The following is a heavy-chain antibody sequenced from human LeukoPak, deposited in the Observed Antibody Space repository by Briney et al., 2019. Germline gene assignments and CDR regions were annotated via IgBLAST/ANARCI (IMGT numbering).Heavy chain of an antibody. CDR3: AKDRGIISDY. D-gene: IGHD3-10*01. Sequence: GGSLRLSCAASGFTFSSYSINWVRQAPGRGLEWVSSISSSSSYIYYADSVKGRFTISRDNAKNTLYLQMNSLRAEDTAVYYCAKDRGIISDYWGQGTLVTVSS. CDR2: ISSSSSYI. V-gene: IGHV3-21*04. J-gene: IGHJ4*02. CDR1: GFTFSSYS.